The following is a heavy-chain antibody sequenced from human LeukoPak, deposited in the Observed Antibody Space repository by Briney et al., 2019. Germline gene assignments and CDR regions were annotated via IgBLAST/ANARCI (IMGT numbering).Heavy chain of an antibody. J-gene: IGHJ4*02. V-gene: IGHV3-48*04. CDR2: ISSTSRTL. CDR1: GFTFSSYN. CDR3: ASGSAVDY. Sequence: GGSLRLSCAASGFTFSSYNMNWVRQAPGKGLEWVSYISSTSRTLYYADSVEGRFTISRDNAKNSLYLQMNSLRAEDTAVYYCASGSAVDYWGQGTLVTVSS. D-gene: IGHD2-15*01.